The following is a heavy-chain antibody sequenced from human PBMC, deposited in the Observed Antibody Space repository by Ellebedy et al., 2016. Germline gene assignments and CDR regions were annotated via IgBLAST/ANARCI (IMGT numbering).Heavy chain of an antibody. V-gene: IGHV3-53*01. CDR2: IYSGGST. CDR1: GFTVSSNY. Sequence: GGSLRLSCAASGFTVSSNYMTWVRQAPGRGLEWVSVIYSGGSTYYADSVKGRFIISRDNSKNTVYLQMNSLSAEDTAVYYCARLPTVTTSFDIWGQGTMVTVSS. CDR3: ARLPTVTTSFDI. D-gene: IGHD4-17*01. J-gene: IGHJ3*02.